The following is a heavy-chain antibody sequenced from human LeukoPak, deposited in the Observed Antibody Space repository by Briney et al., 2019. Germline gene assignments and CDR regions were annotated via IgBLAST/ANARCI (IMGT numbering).Heavy chain of an antibody. V-gene: IGHV4-4*07. CDR1: GGSISSYY. CDR2: IYTSGST. Sequence: SETLSLTCTVSGGSISSYYWSWIRQPAGKGPEWIGRIYTSGSTNYNPSLKSRVTMSVDTSKNQFSLKLSSVTAADTAVYYCARGGYSYGYDYYYGMDVWGQGTTVTVSS. D-gene: IGHD5-18*01. J-gene: IGHJ6*02. CDR3: ARGGYSYGYDYYYGMDV.